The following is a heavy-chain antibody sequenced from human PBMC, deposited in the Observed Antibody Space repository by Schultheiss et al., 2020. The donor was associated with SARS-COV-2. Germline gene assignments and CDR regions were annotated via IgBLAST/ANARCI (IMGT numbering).Heavy chain of an antibody. CDR3: AREGGSYYFRFDY. J-gene: IGHJ4*02. CDR1: GYTFTAYY. V-gene: IGHV1-18*04. D-gene: IGHD1-26*01. Sequence: ASVKVSCQASGYTFTAYYMQWVRQAPGQGLEWMGWIIPYNGNTNYAQKFQGRVTMTTDTSTSTAYMELRSLRSDDTAVYYCAREGGSYYFRFDYWGQGTLVTVSS. CDR2: IIPYNGNT.